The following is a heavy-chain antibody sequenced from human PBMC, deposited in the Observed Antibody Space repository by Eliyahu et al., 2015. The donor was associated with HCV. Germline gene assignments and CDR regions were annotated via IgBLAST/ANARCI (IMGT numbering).Heavy chain of an antibody. J-gene: IGHJ1*01. Sequence: VQLVQSGAEVKKPGESLKISCKGFGYTXTSYWIAWVRQTPGKGLWCMGVIYPGDSDTKYNPSFQGQVTLSADKSSSTVYLHWSSLKASDTAMYYCARLGDSSGYYVRHFQHWGQGTLVSVSS. CDR3: ARLGDSSGYYVRHFQH. V-gene: IGHV5-51*01. CDR1: GYTXTSYW. CDR2: IYPGDSDT. D-gene: IGHD3-22*01.